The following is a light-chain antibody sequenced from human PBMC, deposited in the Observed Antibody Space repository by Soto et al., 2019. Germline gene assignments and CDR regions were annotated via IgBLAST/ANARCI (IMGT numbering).Light chain of an antibody. J-gene: IGKJ2*01. V-gene: IGKV3-20*01. Sequence: IVLTQSPGTLSLSPGERATVSCRASEPIGRAYFAWYQHRPGRTPRLVLSATSNRAAGIPDRFGGSGSGADFTLTISGVEPEDFAVYYCHQYATLPFTFGQGTKLEI. CDR1: EPIGRAY. CDR2: ATS. CDR3: HQYATLPFT.